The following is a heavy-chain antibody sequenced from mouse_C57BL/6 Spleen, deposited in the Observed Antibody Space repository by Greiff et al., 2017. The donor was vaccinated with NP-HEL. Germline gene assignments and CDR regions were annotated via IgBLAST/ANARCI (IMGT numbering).Heavy chain of an antibody. CDR1: GYAFSSSW. CDR3: ARDTMVTPEYYVDY. J-gene: IGHJ2*01. V-gene: IGHV1-82*01. CDR2: IYPGDGDT. Sequence: VQLQQSGPELVKPGASVKISCKASGYAFSSSWMNWVKQRPGKGLEWIGRIYPGDGDTNYNGKFKGKATLTADKSSSTAYMQLSSLTSEDSAVYFCARDTMVTPEYYVDYWGQGTTLTVSS. D-gene: IGHD2-2*01.